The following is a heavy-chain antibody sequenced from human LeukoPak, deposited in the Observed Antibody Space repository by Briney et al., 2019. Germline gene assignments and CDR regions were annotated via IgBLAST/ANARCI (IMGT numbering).Heavy chain of an antibody. V-gene: IGHV4-31*03. Sequence: SQTLSLTCTVSGGSISSGGYYWSWIRQHPGKGLEWIGYIYYSGSTYYNPSLKSRVTISVDTSKNQFSLKLSSVTAADTAVYYCARAVRRNCSGGSCYSGAFDIWGQGTMVTVSS. CDR1: GGSISSGGYY. CDR3: ARAVRRNCSGGSCYSGAFDI. D-gene: IGHD2-15*01. CDR2: IYYSGST. J-gene: IGHJ3*02.